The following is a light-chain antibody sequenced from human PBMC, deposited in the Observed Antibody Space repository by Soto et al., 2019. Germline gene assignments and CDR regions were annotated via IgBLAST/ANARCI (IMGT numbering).Light chain of an antibody. J-gene: IGLJ2*01. Sequence: QSVLTQPPSASGAPGQRVTISCTGTACSIAARYDVPWYQQNPGKAPKLLIYGNNNRPSGVPDRFSASKSGISASLAITGLQADDEADYYCPSYDNGLNEWVFGGGTKLTVL. V-gene: IGLV1-40*01. CDR2: GNN. CDR3: PSYDNGLNEWV. CDR1: ACSIAARYD.